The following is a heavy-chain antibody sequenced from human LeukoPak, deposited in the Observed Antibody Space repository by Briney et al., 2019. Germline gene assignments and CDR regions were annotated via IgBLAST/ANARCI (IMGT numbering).Heavy chain of an antibody. D-gene: IGHD1-26*01. CDR3: ARDRLYSGSYSNWFDP. CDR1: GYTFTTYG. J-gene: IGHJ5*02. V-gene: IGHV1-18*01. Sequence: GASVKVSCKASGYTFTTYGITWVRQAPGQGLEWMGWLSAYNGKTNYAQKFQGRVTMTTDTSTSTAYMELRSLRSDDTAVYYCARDRLYSGSYSNWFDPWGQGTLVTVSS. CDR2: LSAYNGKT.